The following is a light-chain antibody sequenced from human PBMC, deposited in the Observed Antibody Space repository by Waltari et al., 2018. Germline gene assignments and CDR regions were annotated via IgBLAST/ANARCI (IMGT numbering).Light chain of an antibody. Sequence: QSALTQPRSVSGSPGQSVTISCTGTSSAVVGYNYVSWYQQHPGNAPKLMIYDVSKRPSGVPDRFSGSKSGNTASLTISGLQAEDEADYYCCSYAGSYKVFGTGTKVTVL. CDR2: DVS. CDR1: SSAVVGYNY. CDR3: CSYAGSYKV. J-gene: IGLJ1*01. V-gene: IGLV2-11*01.